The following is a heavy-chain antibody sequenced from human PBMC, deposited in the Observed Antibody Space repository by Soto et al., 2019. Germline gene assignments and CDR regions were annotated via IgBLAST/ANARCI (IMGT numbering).Heavy chain of an antibody. V-gene: IGHV4-59*08. Sequence: SETLSLTCTVSGGSISSYYWSWIRQPPGKGLEWIGYIYYSGSTNYNPSLKSRVTISVDTSKNQFSLKLSSVTAADTAVYYCARHPFNYGDYGDRYYYYMDVWGKGTTVTVSS. CDR1: GGSISSYY. CDR2: IYYSGST. J-gene: IGHJ6*03. CDR3: ARHPFNYGDYGDRYYYYMDV. D-gene: IGHD4-17*01.